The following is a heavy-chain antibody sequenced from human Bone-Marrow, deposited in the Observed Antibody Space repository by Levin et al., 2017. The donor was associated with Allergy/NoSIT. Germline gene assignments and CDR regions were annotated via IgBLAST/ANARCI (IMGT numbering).Heavy chain of an antibody. J-gene: IGHJ4*02. CDR2: VYYSGST. V-gene: IGHV4-39*07. D-gene: IGHD3-22*01. CDR3: ARETGSDMSGYFY. CDR1: GDAITISHSY. Sequence: PSETLSLTCSVSGDAITISHSYWGWIRQPPGKGLECLGNVYYSGSTYYNPSLKSRVTMSLDTSKNLFSLKLSSVTAADTAVYFCARETGSDMSGYFYWGRGILVTVSS.